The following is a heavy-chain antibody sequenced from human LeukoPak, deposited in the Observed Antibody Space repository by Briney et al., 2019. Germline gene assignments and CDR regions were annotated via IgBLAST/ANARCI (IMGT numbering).Heavy chain of an antibody. V-gene: IGHV4-34*01. Sequence: PSGTLSLTCAVYGGSFSGYYWSWIRQPPGKGLEWIGEINHSGSTNYNPSLKSRVTISVDTSKNQFSLKLSSVTAADTAVYYCARGRSWYYWGQGTLVTVSS. CDR2: INHSGST. CDR3: ARGRSWYY. CDR1: GGSFSGYY. D-gene: IGHD6-13*01. J-gene: IGHJ4*02.